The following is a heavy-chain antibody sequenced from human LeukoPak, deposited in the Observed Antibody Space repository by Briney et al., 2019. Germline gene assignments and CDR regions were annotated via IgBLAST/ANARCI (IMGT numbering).Heavy chain of an antibody. CDR1: GGSISSYY. CDR2: IYYSGST. J-gene: IGHJ6*02. CDR3: ARHSAWDYGDLTKANYCYYGMDV. Sequence: SETLSLTCTVSGGSISSYYWSWIRQPPGKGLEWIGYIYYSGSTNYNPSLKSRVTISVDTSKNQFSLKLSSVTAADTAVYYCARHSAWDYGDLTKANYCYYGMDVWGQGTTVTVSS. V-gene: IGHV4-59*08. D-gene: IGHD4-17*01.